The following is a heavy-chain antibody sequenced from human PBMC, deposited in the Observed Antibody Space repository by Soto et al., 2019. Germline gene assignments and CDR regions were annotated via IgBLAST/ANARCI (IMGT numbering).Heavy chain of an antibody. CDR3: ARELYSSSWNFDY. CDR2: IKQDGSEK. D-gene: IGHD6-6*01. Sequence: PGGSLRLSCAASGFTFSSYWMSWVRQAPGKGLEWVANIKQDGSEKYYVDSVKGRFTISRDNAKNSLYLQMNSLRAEDTAVYYCARELYSSSWNFDYWGQGTLVTVSS. V-gene: IGHV3-7*01. CDR1: GFTFSSYW. J-gene: IGHJ4*02.